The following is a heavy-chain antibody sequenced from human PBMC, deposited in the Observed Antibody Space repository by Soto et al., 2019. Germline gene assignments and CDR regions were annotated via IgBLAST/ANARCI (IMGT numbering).Heavy chain of an antibody. J-gene: IGHJ3*01. CDR1: GDTFNTYA. CDR2: IILMFDAT. CDR3: ARPFLADFHH. Sequence: QVRLVQSGAEVKKPGSSVKVSCKASGDTFNTYAISWVRQAPGQGLEWIGGIILMFDATNYAQDFRGRAPITADKSTNITYLELSSLRSDDTALYDCARPFLADFHHWGHGPMVTVS. D-gene: IGHD3-3*01. V-gene: IGHV1-69*06.